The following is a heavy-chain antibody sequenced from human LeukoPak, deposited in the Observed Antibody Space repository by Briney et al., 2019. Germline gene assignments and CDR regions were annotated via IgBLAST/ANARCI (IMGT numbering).Heavy chain of an antibody. CDR2: ISTSGTT. Sequence: GGSLRLSCAASGFTVSTNYMSWVRQVSGEGLEFVSLISTSGTTDYADSVKGRFTISSDNSKNTLYLQMNSLRTEDTALYYCARDSQEFFQHWGQGTLVTVSS. V-gene: IGHV3-53*05. CDR3: ARDSQEFFQH. CDR1: GFTVSTNY. J-gene: IGHJ1*01.